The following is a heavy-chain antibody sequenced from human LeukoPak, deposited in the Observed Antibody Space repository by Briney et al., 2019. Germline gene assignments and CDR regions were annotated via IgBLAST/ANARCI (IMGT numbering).Heavy chain of an antibody. CDR1: GGTFSSYA. D-gene: IGHD5-12*01. J-gene: IGHJ3*02. V-gene: IGHV1-69*05. Sequence: SVKVSCKASGGTFSSYAISWVRQSPGQGLEWMGGIIPIFGTANYAQKFQGRVTMTTDESTSTVYMELSSLRSGDTALYYCARGYAGEVDAFDIWGPGTMVTVSS. CDR2: IIPIFGTA. CDR3: ARGYAGEVDAFDI.